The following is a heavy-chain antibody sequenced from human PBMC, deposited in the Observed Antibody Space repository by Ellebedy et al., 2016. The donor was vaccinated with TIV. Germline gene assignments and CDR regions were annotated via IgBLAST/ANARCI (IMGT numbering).Heavy chain of an antibody. D-gene: IGHD3-10*01. V-gene: IGHV5-51*01. CDR2: IYPGDSDT. Sequence: GGSLRLSCKGSGYRFSNYWIGWVRQMPGKGLEWMGVIYPGDSDTRYSPSFEGQVTVSVDKSITTAYLHWSSLNASDTAMYYCASHEGNAFDIWGQGTMVTVSS. CDR3: ASHEGNAFDI. CDR1: GYRFSNYW. J-gene: IGHJ3*02.